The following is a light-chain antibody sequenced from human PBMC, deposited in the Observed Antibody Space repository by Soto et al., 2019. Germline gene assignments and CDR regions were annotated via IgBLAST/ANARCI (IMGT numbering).Light chain of an antibody. V-gene: IGKV1-39*01. CDR2: AAS. CDR3: QQSYSTPQT. CDR1: QSISTY. J-gene: IGKJ1*01. Sequence: DIQMTQSPSSLSASVGDRVTITCRASQSISTYLNWYQQKPGNAPSLLIYAASSLQSGVPSRFSGSGSGTDFTLTISSLQPEYFATYYCQQSYSTPQTFGQGTKVEIK.